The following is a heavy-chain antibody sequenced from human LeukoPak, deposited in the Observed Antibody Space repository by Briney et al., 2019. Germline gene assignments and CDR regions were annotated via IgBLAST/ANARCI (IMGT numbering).Heavy chain of an antibody. D-gene: IGHD4-23*01. V-gene: IGHV3-7*01. CDR2: INQEGGGL. J-gene: IGHJ4*02. CDR1: GLTLSNYW. Sequence: GGSLRLSCAVSGLTLSNYWMTWVRHAPGKGLEWVANINQEGGGLSYLPPVEGRFTISRADAKDSVSLQMNSLRPEDTATYFCARVEYIGNGKLYWGQGTLVTVSS. CDR3: ARVEYIGNGKLY.